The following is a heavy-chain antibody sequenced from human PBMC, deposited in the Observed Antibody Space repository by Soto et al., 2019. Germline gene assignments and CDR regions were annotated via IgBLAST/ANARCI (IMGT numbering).Heavy chain of an antibody. Sequence: QVQLVESGGGVVQPGRSLRLSCAASGFTFSSYGMHWVRQAPGKGLEWVAVISYDGSNKYYADYVKGRFTISRDNSKNTLYLQMNSLRAEDTAVYYCAKGGIQLWPDPWFIDYWGQGTLVTVSS. CDR3: AKGGIQLWPDPWFIDY. V-gene: IGHV3-30*18. CDR1: GFTFSSYG. J-gene: IGHJ4*02. D-gene: IGHD5-18*01. CDR2: ISYDGSNK.